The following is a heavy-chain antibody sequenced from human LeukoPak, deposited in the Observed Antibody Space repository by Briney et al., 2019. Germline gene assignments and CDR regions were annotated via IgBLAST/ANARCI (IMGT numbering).Heavy chain of an antibody. J-gene: IGHJ4*02. CDR2: VANDEKTI. CDR1: GFTFTGHS. Sequence: GGSLRLSCVASGFTFTGHSMHWVRQAPGKGLEWVAVVANDEKTIFYADSLKGRFTVSRDNSKNMVYLQMNSLRDEDTAVYYCAREKQSGGTPFDYWGQGSLVTVSS. CDR3: AREKQSGGTPFDY. V-gene: IGHV3-30*04. D-gene: IGHD1-26*01.